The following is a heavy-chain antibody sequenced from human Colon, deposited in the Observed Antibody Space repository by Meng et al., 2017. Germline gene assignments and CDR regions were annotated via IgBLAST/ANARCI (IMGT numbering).Heavy chain of an antibody. D-gene: IGHD6-19*01. CDR3: AHQAVAGTRGWFDP. CDR2: INPNRGGT. J-gene: IGHJ5*02. CDR1: GYTFTGYY. Sequence: VQLGQSGAEVKDPVASLKGSCKASGYTFTGYYMHWVRQATGQGLEWMGRINPNRGGTNYAQKFQGRVTMNRDTSIRTDYMELSRLRSDDTAVYYCAHQAVAGTRGWFDPWGQGTLVTVSS. V-gene: IGHV1-2*06.